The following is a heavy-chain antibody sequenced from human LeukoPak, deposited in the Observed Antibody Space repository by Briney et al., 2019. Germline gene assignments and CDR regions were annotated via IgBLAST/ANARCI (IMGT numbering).Heavy chain of an antibody. D-gene: IGHD6-19*01. V-gene: IGHV3-33*01. CDR3: AREMEGSGWSPDY. CDR1: GFTFETYA. Sequence: PGMSLRLSCAASGFTFETYAMHWVRQAPGKGLEWLAMVRYDGRSKYYADSLKGRFTISRDNSKNTLYLQMNSLRAEDTAVYYCAREMEGSGWSPDYWGQGTLVTVSS. J-gene: IGHJ4*02. CDR2: VRYDGRSK.